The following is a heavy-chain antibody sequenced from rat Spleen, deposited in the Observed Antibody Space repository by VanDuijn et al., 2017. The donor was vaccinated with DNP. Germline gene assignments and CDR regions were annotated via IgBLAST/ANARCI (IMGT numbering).Heavy chain of an antibody. V-gene: IGHV5-19*01. CDR3: ARQGITPFAY. CDR1: GFTFNNYG. Sequence: EVQLVESGGGLVQPGRSLKLSCAASGFTFNNYGIQWIRQAPTKGLEWVASISYEGSSTYYGDSVKGRFTVSRDNAKSTLYLQMDSLRSEDTATYYCARQGITPFAYWGQGTLVTVSS. D-gene: IGHD1-4*01. J-gene: IGHJ3*01. CDR2: ISYEGSST.